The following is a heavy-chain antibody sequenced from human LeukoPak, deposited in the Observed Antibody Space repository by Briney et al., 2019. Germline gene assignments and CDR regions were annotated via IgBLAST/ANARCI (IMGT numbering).Heavy chain of an antibody. Sequence: GGSLRLSCAASGFTFSSYSMNWVRQAPGKGLEWVSSISSSSSYIYYADSVKGRFTISRDNSKNTLYLQMNSLRAEDTAVYYCAKDLSRNYGFDYWGQGTLVTVSS. CDR3: AKDLSRNYGFDY. D-gene: IGHD4-4*01. CDR2: ISSSSSYI. V-gene: IGHV3-21*04. CDR1: GFTFSSYS. J-gene: IGHJ4*02.